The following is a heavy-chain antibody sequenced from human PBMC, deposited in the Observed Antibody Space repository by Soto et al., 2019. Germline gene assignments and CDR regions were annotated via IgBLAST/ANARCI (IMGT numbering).Heavy chain of an antibody. V-gene: IGHV4-59*08. D-gene: IGHD6-13*01. CDR3: VRHLRVAAAGVFDY. CDR2: IYYSGST. J-gene: IGHJ4*02. Sequence: PSETLSLTCTVSGGSISSQYWSWIRQPPGKGLEWIGYIYYSGSTNYNPSHNSRVTISVDTSKNQFSLKLSSVTAADTAVYYCVRHLRVAAAGVFDYWGQGALVTVS. CDR1: GGSISSQY.